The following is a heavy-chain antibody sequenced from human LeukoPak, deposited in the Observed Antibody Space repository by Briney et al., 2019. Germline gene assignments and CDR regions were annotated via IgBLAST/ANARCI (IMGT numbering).Heavy chain of an antibody. J-gene: IGHJ4*02. CDR1: GFTFSSYA. V-gene: IGHV3-23*01. CDR3: AKITAANVWGTYRFDY. D-gene: IGHD3-16*02. CDR2: ISGSGGST. Sequence: GSLRLSCAASGFTFSSYAMSWVRQAPGKGLEWVSGISGSGGSTYYADSVKGRFTISRDNSKNTLYLQMNSLRAEDTAVYYCAKITAANVWGTYRFDYWGQGTLVTVSS.